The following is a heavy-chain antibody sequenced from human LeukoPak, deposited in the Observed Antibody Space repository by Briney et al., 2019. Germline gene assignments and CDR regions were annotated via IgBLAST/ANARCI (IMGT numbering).Heavy chain of an antibody. V-gene: IGHV3-21*01. CDR2: ISSSTTYI. D-gene: IGHD2-21*02. CDR1: GSTFSSYS. CDR3: AGAPYCGGDCYGAFDI. Sequence: GGSLRLSCAASGSTFSSYSMNWVRQAPGKGPEWVSSISSSTTYIHYADSVKGRFTISRDNAKNSLFLQMNSLRADDTAVYYCAGAPYCGGDCYGAFDIWGQGTMVTVSS. J-gene: IGHJ3*02.